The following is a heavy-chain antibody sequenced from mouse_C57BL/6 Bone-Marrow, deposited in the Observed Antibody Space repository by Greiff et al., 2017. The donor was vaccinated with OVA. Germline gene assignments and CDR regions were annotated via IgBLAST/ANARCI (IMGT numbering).Heavy chain of an antibody. J-gene: IGHJ3*01. Sequence: VQLQQPGAELVKPGASVKMSCKASGYTFTSYWITWVKQRPGQGLEWIGDIYPGSGSTNYNEKFKSKATLTVDTSSSTAYMQLSSLTSEDSAVYYCARAVYDYEGFAYWGQGTLVTVSA. CDR1: GYTFTSYW. D-gene: IGHD2-4*01. V-gene: IGHV1-55*01. CDR3: ARAVYDYEGFAY. CDR2: IYPGSGST.